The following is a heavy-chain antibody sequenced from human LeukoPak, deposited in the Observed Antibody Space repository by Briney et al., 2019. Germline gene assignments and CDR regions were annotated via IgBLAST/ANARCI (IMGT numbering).Heavy chain of an antibody. CDR2: IYPGDADT. V-gene: IGHV5-51*01. CDR3: ARRVPSPYFSGSICYFYGLDV. J-gene: IGHJ6*04. Sequence: GESLKISCKGSGYNFSTYWIGWVRQMPGKGLEWMGIIYPGDADTRYNPSFQGQVTMSADKSISTAYLQWSSLKASDTAMYYCARRVPSPYFSGSICYFYGLDVWGKGTTVTVSS. D-gene: IGHD2-2*01. CDR1: GYNFSTYW.